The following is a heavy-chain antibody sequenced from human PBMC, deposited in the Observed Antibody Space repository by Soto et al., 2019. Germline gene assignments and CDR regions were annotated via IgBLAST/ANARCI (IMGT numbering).Heavy chain of an antibody. V-gene: IGHV3-15*07. CDR2: IKSKTDGGTT. D-gene: IGHD1-26*01. J-gene: IGHJ4*01. CDR3: TTDSYSPIIIVRFDY. CDR1: GVSVENSG. Sequence: GWSLGLACAASGVSVENSGVNGFRTPPERGLEWVGRIKSKTDGGTTDYAAPVKGRFAISRDDSNNMVYLQMNSLKIEDTAVYYCTTDSYSPIIIVRFDYWGHGTLVTVSS.